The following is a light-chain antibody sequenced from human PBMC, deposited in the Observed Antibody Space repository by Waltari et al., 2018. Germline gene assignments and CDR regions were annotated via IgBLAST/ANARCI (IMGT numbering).Light chain of an antibody. CDR2: HAS. V-gene: IGKV3-20*01. CDR1: QSISKY. Sequence: TQSPGTLSLSSGERATLSCRTSQSISKYLAWYQQKPGQAPRLLIYHASSRATGIPDRFSGSRSGTDFSLTISRLEPEDFAVYYCQHYVTLPVTFGQGTKVEIK. J-gene: IGKJ1*01. CDR3: QHYVTLPVT.